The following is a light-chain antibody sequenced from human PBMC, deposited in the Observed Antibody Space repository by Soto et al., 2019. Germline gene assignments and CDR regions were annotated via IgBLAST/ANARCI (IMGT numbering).Light chain of an antibody. CDR3: CSYAGSSTLV. CDR1: NSDVGTYNL. V-gene: IGLV2-23*01. CDR2: EGS. Sequence: QSALTQPASVSGSPGQSITISCTGTNSDVGTYNLVSWYQQHPGKAPKLLIYEGSKRPSGVSNRFSGSKSGNTASLIISGLQAEDEADYFCCSYAGSSTLVFGGGTKVTVL. J-gene: IGLJ2*01.